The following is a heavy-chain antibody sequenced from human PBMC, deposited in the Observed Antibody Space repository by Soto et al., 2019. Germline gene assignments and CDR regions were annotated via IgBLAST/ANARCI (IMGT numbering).Heavy chain of an antibody. J-gene: IGHJ4*02. CDR3: RRDFDY. CDR1: GDSTSNYY. Sequence: SGPLSLTCTVSGDSTSNYYWSWLRQPAGKGLEWTGRLSTSGSTRSHTSLSSRVIMSIDTSKNQFSLRLNSVTAADTAVYYCRRDFDYWGQGTLVTVSS. CDR2: LSTSGST. V-gene: IGHV4-4*07. D-gene: IGHD6-6*01.